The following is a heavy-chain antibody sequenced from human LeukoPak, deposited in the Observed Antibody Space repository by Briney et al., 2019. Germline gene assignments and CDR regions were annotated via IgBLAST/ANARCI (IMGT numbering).Heavy chain of an antibody. CDR2: INHSGST. CDR3: ARVVPAAIASGAHFDY. CDR1: GGSFSGYY. D-gene: IGHD2-2*02. Sequence: SVTLSLTCAVYGGSFSGYYWSWIRQPPGKGLEWSGEINHSGSTNYNPSLKSRVTISVDTSKNQFSLKLSSVTAADTAVYYCARVVPAAIASGAHFDYWGQGTLVTVSS. V-gene: IGHV4-34*01. J-gene: IGHJ4*02.